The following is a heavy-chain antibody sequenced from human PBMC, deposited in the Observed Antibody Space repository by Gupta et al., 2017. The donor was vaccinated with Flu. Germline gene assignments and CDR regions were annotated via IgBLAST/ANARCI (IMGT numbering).Heavy chain of an antibody. J-gene: IGHJ4*02. V-gene: IGHV4-39*01. CDR3: AGQSCPEPYNSSDS. D-gene: IGHD1-1*01. Sequence: QPQLQGAGPRLAEASETLPRTCSCAGSAVGSGGVSWGWVRQPPGQRLESIGSVYYSGSGYYNPSLRSRLTISADPSNNQFSLMLTSVTASDSALYYCAGQSCPEPYNSSDSWVQLTWATVSS. CDR1: GSAVGSGGVS. CDR2: VYYSGSG.